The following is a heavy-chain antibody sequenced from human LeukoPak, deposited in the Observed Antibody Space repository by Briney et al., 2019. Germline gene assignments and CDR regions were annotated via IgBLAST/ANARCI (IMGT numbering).Heavy chain of an antibody. CDR1: GGTFSSYA. V-gene: IGHV1-69*04. J-gene: IGHJ3*02. Sequence: SVKVSCKASGGTFSSYAISWVRQAPGQGLEWMGRIIPILGIANYAQKFQGRVTITADKSTSTAYIELSSLRFEDTAVYYCARETMIVVVITISAFDIWGQGTMVTVSS. D-gene: IGHD3-22*01. CDR3: ARETMIVVVITISAFDI. CDR2: IIPILGIA.